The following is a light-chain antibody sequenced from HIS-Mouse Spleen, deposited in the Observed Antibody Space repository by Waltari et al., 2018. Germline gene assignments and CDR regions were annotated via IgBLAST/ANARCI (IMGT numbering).Light chain of an antibody. J-gene: IGLJ3*02. CDR3: AAWDDSLSGPV. CDR2: EGS. V-gene: IGLV2-23*01. Sequence: QSALTQPASVSGSPGQSITISCTGTSSDVGGYNLVSWYQQHPRKAPKLMIYEGSKRPSGVSNRFSGSKSGNTASLTISGLQAEDEADYYCAAWDDSLSGPVFGGGTKLTVL. CDR1: SSDVGGYNL.